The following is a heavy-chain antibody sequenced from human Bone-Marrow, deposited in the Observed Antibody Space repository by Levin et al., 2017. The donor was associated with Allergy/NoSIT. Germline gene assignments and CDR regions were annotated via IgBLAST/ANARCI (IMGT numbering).Heavy chain of an antibody. D-gene: IGHD3-3*01. CDR2: VYHTGSA. V-gene: IGHV4/OR15-8*01. J-gene: IGHJ6*02. CDR1: GDSISSDNW. CDR3: ARENYDMWSGCMDV. Sequence: SETLSLTCTVSGDSISSDNWWAWVRQSPGKGLEWIGKVYHTGSADYNPPLKTRVTISVDESKNQFTLKRTSLTAADTAVYYCARENYDMWSGCMDVWGQGTTVTVS.